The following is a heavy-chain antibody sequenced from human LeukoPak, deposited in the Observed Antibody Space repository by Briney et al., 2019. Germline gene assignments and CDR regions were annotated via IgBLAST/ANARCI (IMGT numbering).Heavy chain of an antibody. CDR3: ARETYYYDSSPFDI. CDR1: GFTFSSYA. V-gene: IGHV3-30-3*01. CDR2: ISYDGSNK. D-gene: IGHD3-22*01. Sequence: GGSLRLSCAASGFTFSSYAMHWVRQAPGKGLEWVAVISYDGSNKYYADSVKGRFTISRDNSKNTLYLQMNSLRAEDTAVYNCARETYYYDSSPFDIWGQGTMVTVSS. J-gene: IGHJ3*02.